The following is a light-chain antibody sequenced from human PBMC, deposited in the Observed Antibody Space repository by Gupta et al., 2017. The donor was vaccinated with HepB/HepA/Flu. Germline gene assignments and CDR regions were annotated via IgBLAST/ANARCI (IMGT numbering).Light chain of an antibody. Sequence: QSALTQPASVSGSLGQSITISCTGTSSDIGAYNHVSWYQQHPGKAPKLMIYDVINRPSGVPNRFSGSKSGNTASLTISGLQAEDEADYYCSSLTTKNTLIFCGGTKLTVL. V-gene: IGLV2-14*03. CDR1: SSDIGAYNH. CDR2: DVI. J-gene: IGLJ2*01. CDR3: SSLTTKNTLI.